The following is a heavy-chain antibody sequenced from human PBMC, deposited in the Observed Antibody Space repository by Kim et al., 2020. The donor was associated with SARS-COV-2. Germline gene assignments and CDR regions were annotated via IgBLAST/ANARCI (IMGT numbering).Heavy chain of an antibody. CDR2: ISWNSGSI. CDR1: GFTFDDYA. V-gene: IGHV3-9*01. Sequence: GGSLRLSCAASGFTFDDYAMHWVRQAPGKGLEWVSGISWNSGSIGYADSVKGRFTISRDNAKNSLYLQMNSLRAEDTALYYCARELGSSYDSAFDIWGQGTMVTVSS. CDR3: ARELGSSYDSAFDI. J-gene: IGHJ3*02. D-gene: IGHD5-12*01.